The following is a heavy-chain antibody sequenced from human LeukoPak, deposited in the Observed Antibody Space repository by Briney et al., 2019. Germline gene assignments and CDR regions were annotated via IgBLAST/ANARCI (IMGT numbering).Heavy chain of an antibody. CDR1: GGSISSGGYY. J-gene: IGHJ6*02. CDR2: IYYSGST. CDR3: ARDRLHYGSGYGMDV. D-gene: IGHD3-10*01. Sequence: PSETLSLTCTVSGGSISSGGYYWSWIRQHPGKGLEWIGYIYYSGSTYYNPSLKSRVTISVDTSKNQFSLKLSSVTAADTAVYYCARDRLHYGSGYGMDVWGQGTTITVSS. V-gene: IGHV4-31*03.